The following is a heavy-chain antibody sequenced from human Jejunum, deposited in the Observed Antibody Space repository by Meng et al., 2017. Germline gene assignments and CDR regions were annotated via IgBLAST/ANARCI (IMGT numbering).Heavy chain of an antibody. J-gene: IGHJ3*02. CDR1: GGSISSANYF. CDR2: IHYTGSS. Sequence: SETLSPTCTVPGGSISSANYFWSWVRQPPGKGLEWIAYIHYTGSSFYNPSLRSRTTISVDTSKNQFSLNLSSVTAADTAVYYCSREVDSAAGSDAFDIWGQGTMVTVSS. V-gene: IGHV4-31*03. CDR3: SREVDSAAGSDAFDI. D-gene: IGHD6-13*01.